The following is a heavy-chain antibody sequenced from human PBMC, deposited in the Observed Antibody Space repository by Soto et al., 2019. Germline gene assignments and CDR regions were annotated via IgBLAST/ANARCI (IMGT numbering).Heavy chain of an antibody. CDR2: IKGDGSIT. Sequence: EVQLVESGGDLVQPGGSLRLSCAASGFTFSDYWIHWVRQAPGKGLMWVSRIKGDGSITNYADSVKGRFTVSRDNAKNTVYLKMNSLRAEDTALYYCARGIRGHYGKDVWGQGTTVSVSS. CDR3: ARGIRGHYGKDV. J-gene: IGHJ6*02. V-gene: IGHV3-74*01. CDR1: GFTFSDYW. D-gene: IGHD3-10*01.